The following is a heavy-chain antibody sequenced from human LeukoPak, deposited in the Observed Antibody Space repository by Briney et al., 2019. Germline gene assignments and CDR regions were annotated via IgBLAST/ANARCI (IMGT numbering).Heavy chain of an antibody. CDR3: AREDSSGWHSPT. J-gene: IGHJ4*02. CDR2: IIPIFGTA. Sequence: ASVKVSCKASGGTFSSYAISWVRQAPGQGLEWMGGIIPIFGTANYAQKFQGRVTITADESTSTAYMELSSLRSEDTAVYYCAREDSSGWHSPTWGQGTLVTVSS. D-gene: IGHD6-19*01. CDR1: GGTFSSYA. V-gene: IGHV1-69*13.